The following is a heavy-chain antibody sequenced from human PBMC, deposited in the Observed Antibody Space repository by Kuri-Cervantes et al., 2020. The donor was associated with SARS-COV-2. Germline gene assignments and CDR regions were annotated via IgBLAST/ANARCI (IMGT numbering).Heavy chain of an antibody. CDR1: GFTFSDHY. J-gene: IGHJ6*02. CDR3: ARGNYYDSSGYFYYYGMDV. CDR2: TRNKANSYTT. Sequence: SCAASGFTFSDHYMDWVRQAPGKGLEWVGRTRNKANSYTTEYAASVKGRFTISRDDSKNSLYLQMNSLKTEDTAVYYCARGNYYDSSGYFYYYGMDVWGQGTTVTVSS. V-gene: IGHV3-72*01. D-gene: IGHD3-22*01.